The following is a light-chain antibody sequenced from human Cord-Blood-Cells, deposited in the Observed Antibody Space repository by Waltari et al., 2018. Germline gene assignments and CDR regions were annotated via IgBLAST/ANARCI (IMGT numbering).Light chain of an antibody. CDR2: DAS. CDR3: RQHSNWLT. V-gene: IGKV3-11*01. J-gene: IGKJ4*01. Sequence: VLIQSPDTLSLSPGDRATCACRASQSDSSYLALYQQKPGQAPRLLIYDASNRATGIQARFSSSGSVTYFTDTSSSQEPEDFAVYYCRQHSNWLTFGGGTKVEIK. CDR1: QSDSSY.